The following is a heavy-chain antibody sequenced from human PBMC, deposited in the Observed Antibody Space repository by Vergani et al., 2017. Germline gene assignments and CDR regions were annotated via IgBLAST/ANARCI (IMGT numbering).Heavy chain of an antibody. V-gene: IGHV5-51*03. J-gene: IGHJ4*02. CDR3: ARLYGRDSSGSKYFDY. CDR2: IYPADSDT. CDR1: EYSFGNYW. D-gene: IGHD3-22*01. Sequence: EVELVQSGPEMRKPGESLKISCKGSEYSFGNYWIGWVRQMPGKGLEWMGIIYPADSDTRYSPSFQGQVTISADKSISTAFLQWGSLKASDTALYYCARLYGRDSSGSKYFDYWGQGTLVTVSS.